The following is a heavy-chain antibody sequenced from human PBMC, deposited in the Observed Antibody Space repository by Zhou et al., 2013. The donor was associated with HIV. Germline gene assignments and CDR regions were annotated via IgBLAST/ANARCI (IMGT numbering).Heavy chain of an antibody. V-gene: IGHV1-69*05. J-gene: IGHJ6*03. CDR3: ARGPHYYGLGNYMDV. D-gene: IGHD3-10*01. CDR1: GGTFRNNA. Sequence: QVQLIQSGAEVKKPGSSVKVSCKPSGGTFRNNAISWVRQAPGQGLEWVGGLIPIFGTPNYAQKFQGRVTITTDESRSTAYMEMSSLTYEDTAVYFCARGPHYYGLGNYMDVWGNGTTVTVSS. CDR2: LIPIFGTP.